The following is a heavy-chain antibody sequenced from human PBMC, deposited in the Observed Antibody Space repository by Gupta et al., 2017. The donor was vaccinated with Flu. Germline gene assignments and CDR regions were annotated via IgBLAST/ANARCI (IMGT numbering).Heavy chain of an antibody. J-gene: IGHJ6*03. D-gene: IGHD1-1*01. V-gene: IGHV3-7*01. CDR3: ARSISGSTIAPYFYMDV. CDR1: GFTFDNYW. CDR2: IKQDGSDK. Sequence: EVHLEESGGALVQSGGSLRLSCTDSGFTFDNYWLNWVRQAPGKGLEWVANIKQDGSDKNYVDSVRGRFTISRDNAKNSLFLQMNSLTAEDTAVYYCARSISGSTIAPYFYMDVWGKGTTVTVSS.